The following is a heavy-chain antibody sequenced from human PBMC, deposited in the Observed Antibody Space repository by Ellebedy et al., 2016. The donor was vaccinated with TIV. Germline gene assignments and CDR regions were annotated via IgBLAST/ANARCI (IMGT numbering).Heavy chain of an antibody. CDR3: AKESGFGSEGLDS. D-gene: IGHD3-10*01. V-gene: IGHV3-43*01. CDR2: ITWDGSDT. J-gene: IGHJ4*02. CDR1: GFSFDAYI. Sequence: GGSLRLXXTASGFSFDAYIMHWVRHVPGKGLEWVSLITWDGSDTFYADSVRGRFTISRDNIKNSLYLQMDSLKTEDAALYYCAKESGFGSEGLDSWGRGSLVTVSS.